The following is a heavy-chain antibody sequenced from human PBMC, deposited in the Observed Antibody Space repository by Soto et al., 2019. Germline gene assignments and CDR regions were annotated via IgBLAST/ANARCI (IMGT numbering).Heavy chain of an antibody. J-gene: IGHJ4*02. D-gene: IGHD2-15*01. V-gene: IGHV3-74*01. Sequence: GGSLRLSCAASGFTFRTYWMHWVRQAPGKGLEWVSRIDSDGSSTTYAGSVKGRFTISRDNAKNTLFLQMNSLGAEDTAVYYCTRERPSCNGDFCYRPLDNWGQGTLVTVSS. CDR1: GFTFRTYW. CDR2: IDSDGSST. CDR3: TRERPSCNGDFCYRPLDN.